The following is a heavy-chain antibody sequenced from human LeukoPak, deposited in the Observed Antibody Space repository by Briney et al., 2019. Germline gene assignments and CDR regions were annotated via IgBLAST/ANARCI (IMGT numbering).Heavy chain of an antibody. CDR2: ISSSSSTI. Sequence: GGSLRLSCAASGFTFSSYSMNWVRQAPGKGLEWVSYISSSSSTIYYADSVKGRFTISRDNAKNSLYLQMNSLRAEDTAVYYCARVGSRADYGDSRYYYYYYGMGVWGQGTTVTVSS. CDR3: ARVGSRADYGDSRYYYYYYGMGV. D-gene: IGHD4-17*01. J-gene: IGHJ6*02. V-gene: IGHV3-48*01. CDR1: GFTFSSYS.